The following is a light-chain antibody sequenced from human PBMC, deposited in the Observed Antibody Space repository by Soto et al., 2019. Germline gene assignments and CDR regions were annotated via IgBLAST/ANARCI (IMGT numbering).Light chain of an antibody. CDR3: SSYTSSIL. Sequence: QSALTKPASVSGSPGQSITISCTGTSSDVGGYNYVSWYQQHPGKAPKIMIYDVSNRTSGVSNRFSGSKSGNTASLTVSGLQAGDEADYYCSSYTSSILFGGGTKLTVL. CDR1: SSDVGGYNY. J-gene: IGLJ2*01. V-gene: IGLV2-14*01. CDR2: DVS.